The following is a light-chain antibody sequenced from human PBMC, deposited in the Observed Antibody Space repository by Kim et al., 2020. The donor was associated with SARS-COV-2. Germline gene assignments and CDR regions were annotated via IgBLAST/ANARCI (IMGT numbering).Light chain of an antibody. CDR1: TGDGSGCHY. V-gene: IGLV7-46*01. CDR2: DTS. J-gene: IGLJ3*02. CDR3: LLLYSGVGV. Sequence: PGRTVTVTCCSRTGDGSGCHYPYRFQQKPGQAPRTVIYDTSRKHSGTAARFSGSLLGGKAALTLSGAQPEDEAEYYCLLLYSGVGVFGGGTQLTVL.